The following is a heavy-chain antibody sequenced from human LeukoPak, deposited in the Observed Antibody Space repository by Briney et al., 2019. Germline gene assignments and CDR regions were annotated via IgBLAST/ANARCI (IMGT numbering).Heavy chain of an antibody. V-gene: IGHV4-59*08. CDR3: ARIMVVPAAISHFDY. CDR1: GGSISSYY. D-gene: IGHD2-2*02. CDR2: ICYSGST. J-gene: IGHJ4*02. Sequence: SETLSLTCTVSGGSISSYYWSWIRQPPGKGLEWIGYICYSGSTNYNPSLKSRVTISVDTSKNQFSLKLSSVTAADTAVYYCARIMVVPAAISHFDYWGQGILVTVSS.